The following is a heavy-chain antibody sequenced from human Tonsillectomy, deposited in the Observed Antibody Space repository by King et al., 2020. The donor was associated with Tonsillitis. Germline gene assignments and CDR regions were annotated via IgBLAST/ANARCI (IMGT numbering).Heavy chain of an antibody. D-gene: IGHD5-12*01. J-gene: IGHJ6*03. CDR1: EFTFSTYG. CDR2: IWYDGNDK. CDR3: ARSGYSGPDFYMDV. Sequence: QLVQSGGGVVQPGRSLRLSCAASEFTFSTYGMHWVRQAPGKGLEWVAVIWYDGNDKYYADSVKGRFTISRDNSKNTLYLQMNSLRVEDTGVYYCARSGYSGPDFYMDVWGKGTTVTVSS. V-gene: IGHV3-33*01.